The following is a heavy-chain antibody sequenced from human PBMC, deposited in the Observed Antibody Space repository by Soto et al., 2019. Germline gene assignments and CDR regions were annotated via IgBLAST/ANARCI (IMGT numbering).Heavy chain of an antibody. CDR3: AIKSSSSSPFGY. V-gene: IGHV1-69*02. D-gene: IGHD6-6*01. J-gene: IGHJ4*02. Sequence: QVQLVQSGAEVKKPGSSVKVSCKASGGTFSSYTISWVRQAPGQGLEWMGRIIPILGIANYAQKFQGRVTITADKSTNTAYMELSRLRFEDTAVYYCAIKSSSSSPFGYWGQGTLVTVSS. CDR1: GGTFSSYT. CDR2: IIPILGIA.